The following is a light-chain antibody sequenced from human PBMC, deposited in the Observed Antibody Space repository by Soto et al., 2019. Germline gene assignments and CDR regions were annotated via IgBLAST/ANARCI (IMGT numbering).Light chain of an antibody. Sequence: DIQMTQSPSSLSASVGDRVTITCRASQSITTYLNWYRQKPGKAPKLLIYAASSLQSGVPSRFSSNGSETEFTLSISSLQPEDFATYFCQQIYSAPLTFGGGTKVEIK. CDR3: QQIYSAPLT. CDR2: AAS. CDR1: QSITTY. J-gene: IGKJ4*01. V-gene: IGKV1-39*01.